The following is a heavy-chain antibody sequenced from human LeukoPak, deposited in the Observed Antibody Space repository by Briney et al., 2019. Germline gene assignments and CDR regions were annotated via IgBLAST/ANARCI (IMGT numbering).Heavy chain of an antibody. Sequence: ASVKVSCKASGYTFTSYTMHWVRQAPGQRLESIGWINAGIGNTKNSHKFPGRVTITRDTSASTAYMELSSLRSVGAAVSYCARVRIVRGVIIYYYGSDFWGKGTTVTVSS. CDR2: INAGIGNT. J-gene: IGHJ6*04. D-gene: IGHD3-10*01. V-gene: IGHV1-3*01. CDR3: ARVRIVRGVIIYYYGSDF. CDR1: GYTFTSYT.